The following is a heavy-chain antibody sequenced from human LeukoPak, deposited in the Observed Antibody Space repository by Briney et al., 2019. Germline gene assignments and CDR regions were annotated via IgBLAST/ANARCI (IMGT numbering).Heavy chain of an antibody. CDR1: GFTFGDYA. J-gene: IGHJ6*02. CDR3: ATWAFYHGLDV. Sequence: GGSLRLSCAASGFTFGDYAMHWVRQAPGKGLEWVSLIRADGGRTYYADSVNGRFTISRDSSKNSLYLQMNSLRTDDTALYYCATWAFYHGLDVWGQGSTVTVSS. V-gene: IGHV3-43*02. D-gene: IGHD2/OR15-2a*01. CDR2: IRADGGRT.